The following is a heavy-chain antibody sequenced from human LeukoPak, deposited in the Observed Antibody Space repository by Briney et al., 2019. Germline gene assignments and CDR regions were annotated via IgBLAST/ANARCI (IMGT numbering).Heavy chain of an antibody. CDR2: IKEDGSEK. V-gene: IGHV3-7*05. D-gene: IGHD3-22*01. CDR1: GFTFSSYW. J-gene: IGHJ4*02. CDR3: ARGYYYDSSGYYLDY. Sequence: QPGGSLRLSCAASGFTFSSYWMSWVRQAPGKGLEGVANIKEDGSEKYYVDSVKGRFTISRDNAKNSLYLQMNSLRAEDTAVYYCARGYYYDSSGYYLDYWGQGTLVTVSS.